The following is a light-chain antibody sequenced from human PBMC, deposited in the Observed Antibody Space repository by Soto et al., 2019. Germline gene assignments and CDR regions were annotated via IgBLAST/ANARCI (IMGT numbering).Light chain of an antibody. CDR3: QQYNSYPYT. CDR1: QSISTW. V-gene: IGKV1-5*01. J-gene: IGKJ2*01. Sequence: DIQMTQSPSTVSASVGDGVTITCRASQSISTWLAWYQQKPGKAPNLLIYDASTLESGGPSGFSGSGSGTEVTLTISSLQPDDSATDYCQQYNSYPYTFGQGTKLEIK. CDR2: DAS.